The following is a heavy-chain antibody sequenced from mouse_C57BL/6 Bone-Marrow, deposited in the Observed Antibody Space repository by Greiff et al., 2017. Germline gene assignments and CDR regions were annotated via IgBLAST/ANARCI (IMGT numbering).Heavy chain of an antibody. Sequence: VHLHQSGAELVKPGASVKMSCKASGYTFTSYWITWVKQRPGQGLEWIGDIYPTSGRTNYNEKFKSKAILTVDTSSNTAYMQLSSLTSEDSAVFYCARSGPLGRSFDYWGQGTTLTVSS. V-gene: IGHV1-55*01. CDR3: ARSGPLGRSFDY. J-gene: IGHJ2*01. CDR2: IYPTSGRT. CDR1: GYTFTSYW. D-gene: IGHD4-1*01.